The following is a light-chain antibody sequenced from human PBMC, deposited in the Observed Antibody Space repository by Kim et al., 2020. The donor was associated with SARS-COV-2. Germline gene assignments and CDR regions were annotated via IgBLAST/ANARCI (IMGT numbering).Light chain of an antibody. V-gene: IGLV3-19*01. CDR1: SPRSYY. CDR3: NSRDSSGNQVV. J-gene: IGLJ2*01. Sequence: SSELTQDPAVSVALGQTVRITCQGDSPRSYYASWYQQKPGQAPVLVIYGKNNRPSGIPDRFSGSSSGNTASLTITGAQAEDEADYYCNSRDSSGNQVVFG. CDR2: GKN.